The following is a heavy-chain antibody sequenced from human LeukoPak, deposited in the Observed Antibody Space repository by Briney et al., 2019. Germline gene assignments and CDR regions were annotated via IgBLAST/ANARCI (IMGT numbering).Heavy chain of an antibody. CDR2: IYYSGST. CDR3: ATCPITADGAVDY. D-gene: IGHD6-13*01. J-gene: IGHJ4*02. Sequence: PSETLSLTCTVSGGSISSGGYYWSWIRQHPGKGLEWIGYIYYSGSTYYNLSLKSRVTISVDTSQNQFSLRLSSVTAADTAVYYCATCPITADGAVDYWGQGIRVTVSS. CDR1: GGSISSGGYY. V-gene: IGHV4-31*03.